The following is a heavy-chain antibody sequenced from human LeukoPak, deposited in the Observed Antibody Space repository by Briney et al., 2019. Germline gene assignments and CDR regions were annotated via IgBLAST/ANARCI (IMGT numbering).Heavy chain of an antibody. V-gene: IGHV4-59*01. CDR3: AREKGYSSGPDY. Sequence: SESLSLTCTVSGGSISSYYWSWIRQPPGKGLEWIGYIYYSGSTNYNPSLKSRVTISVDTSKNQFSLKLSSVTAADTAVYYCAREKGYSSGPDYWGQGTLVTVSS. D-gene: IGHD6-19*01. CDR2: IYYSGST. J-gene: IGHJ4*02. CDR1: GGSISSYY.